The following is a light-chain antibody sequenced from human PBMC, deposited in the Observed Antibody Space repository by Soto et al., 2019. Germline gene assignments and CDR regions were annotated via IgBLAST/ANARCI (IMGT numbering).Light chain of an antibody. CDR1: QSVSSY. J-gene: IGKJ3*01. Sequence: EIVLTQSPATLSLSPGERATLSCRASQSVSSYLAWYQQKPGQAPRLLIYDASNRATGITARFSGSGSGTDFTITISRVEPEDFGVYYCQQRSNWPPRFTFGPGTKVDIK. V-gene: IGKV3-11*01. CDR3: QQRSNWPPRFT. CDR2: DAS.